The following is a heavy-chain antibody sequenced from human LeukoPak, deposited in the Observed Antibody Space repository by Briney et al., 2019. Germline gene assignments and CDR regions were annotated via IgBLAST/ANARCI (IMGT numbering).Heavy chain of an antibody. CDR3: ARAVRFCRSISCYDNYFDY. V-gene: IGHV3-21*01. CDR2: ISSSSSYI. J-gene: IGHJ4*02. Sequence: GVSLRLSCAASGFTFSSYSMNWVRQAPGKGLEGVSSISSSSSYIYYADSVKGRFTISRDNAKNSLYLQMNSLRDDDTAVYYCARAVRFCRSISCYDNYFDYWGQGTLVTVSS. CDR1: GFTFSSYS. D-gene: IGHD2-2*01.